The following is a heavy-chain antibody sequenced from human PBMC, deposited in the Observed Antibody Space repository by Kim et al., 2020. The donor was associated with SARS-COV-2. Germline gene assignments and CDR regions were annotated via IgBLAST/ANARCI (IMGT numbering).Heavy chain of an antibody. D-gene: IGHD1-7*01. V-gene: IGHV1-8*01. CDR3: ARGLETGTSPTDY. Sequence: CAQKFQGRGTMTRNTSISTAYMELSSLRSEDTAVYYCARGLETGTSPTDYWGQGTLVTVSS. J-gene: IGHJ4*02.